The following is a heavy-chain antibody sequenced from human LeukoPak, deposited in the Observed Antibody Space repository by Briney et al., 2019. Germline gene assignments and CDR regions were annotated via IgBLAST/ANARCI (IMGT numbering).Heavy chain of an antibody. Sequence: GGSLRLSCAASGFTFSSYWMHWVRHAPGKGLVWVSRINSDGSSTSYADSVKGRFTISRDNAKNTLYLQTNRLRAEDTAVYYCARARGIAAAGNWFDPWGQGTLVTVSS. V-gene: IGHV3-74*01. CDR3: ARARGIAAAGNWFDP. J-gene: IGHJ5*02. CDR2: INSDGSST. CDR1: GFTFSSYW. D-gene: IGHD6-13*01.